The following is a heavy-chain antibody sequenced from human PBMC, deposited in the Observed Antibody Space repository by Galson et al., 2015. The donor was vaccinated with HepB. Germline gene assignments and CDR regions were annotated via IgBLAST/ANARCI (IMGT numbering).Heavy chain of an antibody. J-gene: IGHJ2*01. CDR3: ARDQGIAAADDYWYFDL. V-gene: IGHV1-46*01. CDR2: INPSGGST. CDR1: GYTFTSYY. D-gene: IGHD6-13*01. Sequence: SVKVSCKASGYTFTSYYMHWVRQAPGQGLEWMGIINPSGGSTSYAQKFQGRVTMTRDTSTSTVYMELSSLRSEDTAVYYCARDQGIAAADDYWYFDLWGRGTLVTVSS.